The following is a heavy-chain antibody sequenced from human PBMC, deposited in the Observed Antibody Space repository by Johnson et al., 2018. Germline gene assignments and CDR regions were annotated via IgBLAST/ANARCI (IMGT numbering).Heavy chain of an antibody. CDR3: TKGRVSFYYWFFDL. CDR2: ISGTGRNT. D-gene: IGHD2/OR15-2a*01. V-gene: IGHV3-23*04. CDR1: GFTFSSYA. J-gene: IGHJ2*01. Sequence: EVQLVESGGGLVQPGGSLRLSCAASGFTFSSYAMSWVRQAPGKGLEWVSAISGTGRNTYYADSVKGHFTISRDNSKNTLYLQMNSLRAADTAIYYCTKGRVSFYYWFFDLWGRGTLVSVSS.